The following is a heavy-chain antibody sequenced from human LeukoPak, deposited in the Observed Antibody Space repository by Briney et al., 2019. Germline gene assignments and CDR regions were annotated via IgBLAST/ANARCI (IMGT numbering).Heavy chain of an antibody. CDR2: LSSDGGRT. Sequence: GGSLRLSCAASGFTFSNFVMNWVRQAPGKGLEWVSALSSDGGRTYNSDSAKGRFTISRDNSKNTLYLEMNSLRAEDTALYFCAKGDPAFDAFDSWGQGTLVIVSS. CDR3: AKGDPAFDAFDS. CDR1: GFTFSNFV. D-gene: IGHD2-2*01. V-gene: IGHV3-23*01. J-gene: IGHJ3*02.